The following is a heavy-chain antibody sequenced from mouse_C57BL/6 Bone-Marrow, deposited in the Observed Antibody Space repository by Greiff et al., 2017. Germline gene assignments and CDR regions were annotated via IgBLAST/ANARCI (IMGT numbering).Heavy chain of an antibody. V-gene: IGHV1-59*01. J-gene: IGHJ1*03. CDR3: ATDYDDWYCDG. Sequence: VQLQQPGAELVRPGASVKLSCKASGYTFTSYWMHWVKQRPGQGLEWIGVIDPSGSYTNYNQKFKGKATLTVDTSSSTAYMQLSSLTSEDSAVYYCATDYDDWYCDGWGTGTTVTVSS. D-gene: IGHD2-4*01. CDR1: GYTFTSYW. CDR2: IDPSGSYT.